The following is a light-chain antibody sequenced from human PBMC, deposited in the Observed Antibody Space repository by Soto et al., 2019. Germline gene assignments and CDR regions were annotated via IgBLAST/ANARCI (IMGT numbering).Light chain of an antibody. Sequence: QSARTRPASVSGSPGQSITISCTGSSSDVGGYNFVSWYQQHPGKAPKLIIYEVTSRPSGVSNRFSGSKSGNTASLTISGLQAVDEADYYCNSYTTSSTLVFGTGTKVTVL. J-gene: IGLJ1*01. CDR2: EVT. V-gene: IGLV2-14*03. CDR3: NSYTTSSTLV. CDR1: SSDVGGYNF.